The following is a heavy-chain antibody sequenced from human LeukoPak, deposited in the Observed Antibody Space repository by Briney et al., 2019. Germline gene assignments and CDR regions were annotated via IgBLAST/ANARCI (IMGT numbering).Heavy chain of an antibody. Sequence: SETLSLTCAVYGGSFSGYYWSWIRQPPGKGLEWIGEINHSGSTYYNPSLKSRVTISVDTSKNQFSLKLSSVTAADTAVYYCAARITIFGVVPYFDYWGQGTLVTVSS. J-gene: IGHJ4*02. CDR1: GGSFSGYY. V-gene: IGHV4-34*01. CDR3: AARITIFGVVPYFDY. D-gene: IGHD3-3*01. CDR2: INHSGST.